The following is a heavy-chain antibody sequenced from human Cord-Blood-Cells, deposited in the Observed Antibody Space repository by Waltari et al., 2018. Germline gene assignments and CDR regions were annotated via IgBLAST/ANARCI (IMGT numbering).Heavy chain of an antibody. V-gene: IGHV4-39*01. Sequence: QLQLQEPGPGLVKPSETLSLTCTVSGGSISSSSYYWGWIRQPPGKGLEWIGSIYYSGSTSYNPSLKSRVTISVDTSKNQFSLKLSSVTAADTAVYYCARMGDYAFDIWGQGTMVTVSS. D-gene: IGHD3-16*01. CDR3: ARMGDYAFDI. CDR2: IYYSGST. J-gene: IGHJ3*02. CDR1: GGSISSSSYY.